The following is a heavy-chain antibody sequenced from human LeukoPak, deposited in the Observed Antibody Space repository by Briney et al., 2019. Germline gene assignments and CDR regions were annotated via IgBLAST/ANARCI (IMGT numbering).Heavy chain of an antibody. CDR3: AKAGRGGLSGYDYGMGL. CDR2: ITNDGSNT. D-gene: IGHD5-12*01. Sequence: GRSLRLSCAASGFTFSSYCMHWVRQAPGKGLVWVAFITNDGSNTTYADSVKGRFTISRDNAKNTLYLQMNRLKAEERAVYYGAKAGRGGLSGYDYGMGLWGKGTTVTVSS. CDR1: GFTFSSYC. V-gene: IGHV3-30*04. J-gene: IGHJ6*04.